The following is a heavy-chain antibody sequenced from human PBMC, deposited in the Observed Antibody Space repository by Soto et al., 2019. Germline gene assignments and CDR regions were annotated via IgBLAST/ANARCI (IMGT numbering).Heavy chain of an antibody. D-gene: IGHD4-17*01. V-gene: IGHV4-61*08. CDR3: ARHPKESDYLFDY. CDR1: GGSISSGGYY. CDR2: IYYSGST. J-gene: IGHJ4*02. Sequence: PSATLSLTCTVSGGSISSGGYYWSWIRQHPGKGLEWIGYIYYSGSTNYNPSLKSRVTISVDTSKNQFSLKLSSVTAADTAVYYCARHPKESDYLFDYWGQGTLVTVSS.